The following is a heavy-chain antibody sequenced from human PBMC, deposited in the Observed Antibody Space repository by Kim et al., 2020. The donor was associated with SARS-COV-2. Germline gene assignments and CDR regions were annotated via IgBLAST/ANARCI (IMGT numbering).Heavy chain of an antibody. D-gene: IGHD5-12*01. CDR2: DDNT. Sequence: DDNTHYAQDGEGRFTVSRNTARNMLYLQMNSLRADDTAVYYCVKGAWLDYWGPGTLVTVSS. CDR3: VKGAWLDY. J-gene: IGHJ4*02. V-gene: IGHV3-23*01.